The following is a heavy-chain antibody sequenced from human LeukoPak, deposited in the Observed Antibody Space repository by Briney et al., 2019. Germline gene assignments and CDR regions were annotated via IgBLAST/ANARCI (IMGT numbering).Heavy chain of an antibody. CDR2: IYYRGST. CDR3: ARLSGYSSGHYYSDF. D-gene: IGHD3-22*01. V-gene: IGHV4-59*01. Sequence: SETLSLTCTVSGGSISSDYWSWIRQPPGKGLEWIGYIYYRGSTNYNPSLKSRVTISVDTSKNQFSLKLSSVTAADTAVYYCARLSGYSSGHYYSDFWGQGTLATVSS. J-gene: IGHJ4*02. CDR1: GGSISSDY.